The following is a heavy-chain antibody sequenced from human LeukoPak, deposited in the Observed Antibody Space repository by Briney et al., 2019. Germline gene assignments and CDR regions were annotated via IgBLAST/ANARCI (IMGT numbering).Heavy chain of an antibody. CDR3: ARHRDYSIDYFDY. V-gene: IGHV4-30-2*03. CDR2: IYHSGST. CDR1: GGSISSGDYY. Sequence: SETLSLTCTVSGGSISSGDYYWSWIRQPPGKGLEWIGYIYHSGSTYYNPSLKSRVTISVDTSKNQFSLKVNSVTAADTAVYYCARHRDYSIDYFDYWGQGTLVTVSS. J-gene: IGHJ4*02. D-gene: IGHD4-11*01.